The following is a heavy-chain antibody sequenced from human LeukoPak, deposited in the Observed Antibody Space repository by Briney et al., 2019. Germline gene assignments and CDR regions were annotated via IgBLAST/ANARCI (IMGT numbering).Heavy chain of an antibody. D-gene: IGHD5-12*01. V-gene: IGHV1-69*05. CDR3: ARDKGSDIVATIDYYYYYMDV. CDR2: IIPIFGTA. CDR1: GGTFSSYA. Sequence: ASVKVSCKASGGTFSSYAISWVRQAPGQGLEWMGGIIPIFGTANYAQKFQGRVTITTDESTSTAYMELSSLRSEDTAVYYCARDKGSDIVATIDYYYYYMDVWGKGTTVTVSS. J-gene: IGHJ6*03.